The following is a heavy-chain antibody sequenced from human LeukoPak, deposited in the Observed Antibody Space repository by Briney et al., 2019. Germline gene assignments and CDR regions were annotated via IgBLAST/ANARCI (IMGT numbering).Heavy chain of an antibody. Sequence: SETLSLTCTVSGGSITSDAYYGGWIRQPPGKGLEWIASVHYSWATYYNPSLKRRVTISVDTSKNHFSLKLITVTAEDTAVYYCARIGYCSGGSCYSGLVWLPFEYWGQGTLVTVSS. D-gene: IGHD2-15*01. CDR1: GGSITSDAYY. CDR3: ARIGYCSGGSCYSGLVWLPFEY. J-gene: IGHJ4*02. CDR2: VHYSWAT. V-gene: IGHV4-39*07.